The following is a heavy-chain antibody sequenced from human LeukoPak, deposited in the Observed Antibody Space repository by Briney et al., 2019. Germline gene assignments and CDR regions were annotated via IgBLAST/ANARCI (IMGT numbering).Heavy chain of an antibody. D-gene: IGHD6-25*01. J-gene: IGHJ4*02. CDR2: VHLDGRT. V-gene: IGHV4-59*12. CDR3: AREGGFYRPLDY. CDR1: GGSISSYY. Sequence: SETLSLTCTVSGGSISSYYWSWIRQPPGKGLEWIGEVHLDGRTNFNPSLKSRLTMSVDLSENHVSLKLTSVTAADTAVYYCAREGGFYRPLDYSGQGTLVTVSS.